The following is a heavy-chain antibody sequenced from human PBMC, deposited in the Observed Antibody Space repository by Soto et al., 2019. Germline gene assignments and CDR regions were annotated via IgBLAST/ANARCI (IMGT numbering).Heavy chain of an antibody. CDR1: GGTFSSYG. V-gene: IGHV1-18*04. CDR3: ATSEGRDGYSFDP. D-gene: IGHD5-18*01. CDR2: ISAYNGNT. J-gene: IGHJ5*02. Sequence: GASVKVSCKASGGTFSSYGISWVRQAPGQGLEWMGWISAYNGNTNYAQKLQGRVTMTTDTSTSTAYMELRSLRSDDTAVYYCATSEGRDGYSFDPWGPGTLVTVSS.